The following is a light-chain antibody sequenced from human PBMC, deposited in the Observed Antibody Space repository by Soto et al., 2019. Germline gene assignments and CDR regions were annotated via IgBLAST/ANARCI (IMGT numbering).Light chain of an antibody. CDR3: RQYGSSPSYT. J-gene: IGKJ2*01. Sequence: EIVLTQSPGTLSLSPGERATLSCRASQSVSSSSYLAWYQQKPGQAPRLLIYGASSRATGIPDRFSGSGSATDFTLTISRLEPEDFAVYYCRQYGSSPSYTFGQGTKLEI. CDR1: QSVSSSSY. V-gene: IGKV3-20*01. CDR2: GAS.